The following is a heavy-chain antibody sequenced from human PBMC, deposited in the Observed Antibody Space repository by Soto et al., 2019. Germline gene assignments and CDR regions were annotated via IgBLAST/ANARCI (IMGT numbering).Heavy chain of an antibody. CDR2: INAGNGNT. J-gene: IGHJ4*02. CDR3: ARPPSDSSGWLIY. D-gene: IGHD6-19*01. CDR1: GYTFTGYA. Sequence: ASVKISCKASGYTFTGYAMNWVRQAPGQRLEWMGWINAGNGNTKYSQKFQGRVTITRDTSASTAYMELSSLRSEDTAVYYCARPPSDSSGWLIYWGQGTLVTVSS. V-gene: IGHV1-3*01.